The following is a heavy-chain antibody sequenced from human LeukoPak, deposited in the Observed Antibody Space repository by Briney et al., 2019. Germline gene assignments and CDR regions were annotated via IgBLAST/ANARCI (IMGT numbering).Heavy chain of an antibody. V-gene: IGHV4-59*01. Sequence: PSETLSLTCTVSGGSISSYYWSWIRQPPGKGLEWIGYIYYSGSTNYNPSLKSRVTISVDTSKNQFSLKLSSVTAADTAVYYCARVVSGYDTIDYWGQGTLVTVSS. J-gene: IGHJ4*02. CDR2: IYYSGST. CDR3: ARVVSGYDTIDY. D-gene: IGHD5-12*01. CDR1: GGSISSYY.